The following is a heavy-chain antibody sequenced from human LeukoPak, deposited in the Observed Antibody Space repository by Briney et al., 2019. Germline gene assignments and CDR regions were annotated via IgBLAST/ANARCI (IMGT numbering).Heavy chain of an antibody. V-gene: IGHV1-2*02. CDR2: INPNSGGT. Sequence: RASVKVSCKASGYTFTGYYMHWVRQALGQGLEWMGWINPNSGGTNYAQKFQGRVTMTRDTSISTAYMELSRLRSDDTAVYYCARSAFWSGYYVPSTFDYWGQGTLVTVSS. CDR3: ARSAFWSGYYVPSTFDY. D-gene: IGHD3-3*01. J-gene: IGHJ4*02. CDR1: GYTFTGYY.